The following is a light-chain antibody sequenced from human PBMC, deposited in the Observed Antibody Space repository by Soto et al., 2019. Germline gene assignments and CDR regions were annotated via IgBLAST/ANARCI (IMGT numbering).Light chain of an antibody. CDR2: GAS. Sequence: EIVLTQSPGTLSLPPGERATLSCRASQSVSSSYLAWYQQKPGQAPRLLIYGASSRATGIPDRFSGSGSGTDFTLTISRLEPEDFAVYYCQQYGSSPLATFGQGTRLEIK. CDR3: QQYGSSPLAT. V-gene: IGKV3-20*01. J-gene: IGKJ5*01. CDR1: QSVSSSY.